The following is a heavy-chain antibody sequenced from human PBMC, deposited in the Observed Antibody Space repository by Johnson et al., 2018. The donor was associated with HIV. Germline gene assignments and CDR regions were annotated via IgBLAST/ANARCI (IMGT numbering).Heavy chain of an antibody. V-gene: IGHV3-30*04. Sequence: QVQLVESGGGVVQPGRSLRLSCAASGFTFSSFAMHWVRQAPGKGLAWVAVISYDGSNKNYADSVKGRFSISRDNSKNTLHLQMNSLRAEDTAVYYCAKTCGGDCWGAFDIWGQGTMVTVSA. J-gene: IGHJ3*02. CDR2: ISYDGSNK. CDR1: GFTFSSFA. D-gene: IGHD2-21*01. CDR3: AKTCGGDCWGAFDI.